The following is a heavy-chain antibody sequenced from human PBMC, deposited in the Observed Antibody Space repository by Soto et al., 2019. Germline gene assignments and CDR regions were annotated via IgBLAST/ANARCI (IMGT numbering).Heavy chain of an antibody. J-gene: IGHJ4*02. CDR3: VKDLALMGDY. Sequence: QVHLVESGGGVVQPGTSLRLSCRASGFKFSDYGMDWVRQAPGKGLEWVSRVLYDGSKKYYADSVKGRFTISRDNPRNTLYLQMDGLRAEDTGVYYCVKDLALMGDYWGQGTPVTVSS. CDR1: GFKFSDYG. V-gene: IGHV3-30*18. CDR2: VLYDGSKK. D-gene: IGHD3-16*01.